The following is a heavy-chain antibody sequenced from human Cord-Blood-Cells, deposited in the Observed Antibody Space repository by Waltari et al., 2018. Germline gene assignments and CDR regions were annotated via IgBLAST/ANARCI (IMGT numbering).Heavy chain of an antibody. CDR1: GGSFSGYY. D-gene: IGHD3-3*01. CDR2: INHSGST. V-gene: IGHV4-34*01. J-gene: IGHJ4*02. CDR3: ARQRSDFWSGYFPYYFDY. Sequence: QVQLQQCGAGLLKPSETLSLTCAVYGGSFSGYYWSWIRQPPGKGLEWIGEINHSGSTNYNPSLKSRVTISVDTSKNQFSLKLSSVTAADTAVYYCARQRSDFWSGYFPYYFDYWGQGTLVTVSS.